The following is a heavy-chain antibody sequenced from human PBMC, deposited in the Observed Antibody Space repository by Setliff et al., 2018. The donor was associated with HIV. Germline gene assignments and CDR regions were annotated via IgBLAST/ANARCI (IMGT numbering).Heavy chain of an antibody. D-gene: IGHD5-18*01. CDR3: LRGSIQVPGLDHMDV. J-gene: IGHJ6*03. CDR2: LGVRGNT. Sequence: GGSLRLSCVVSGFTLRSYDMYWVRQAPGKGLEWVSGLGVRGNTYYTGSVKGRFAISRESAKNSLYLQMSNLRPEDTGVYYCLRGSIQVPGLDHMDVCGKGTTVTVSS. CDR1: GFTLRSYD. V-gene: IGHV3-13*01.